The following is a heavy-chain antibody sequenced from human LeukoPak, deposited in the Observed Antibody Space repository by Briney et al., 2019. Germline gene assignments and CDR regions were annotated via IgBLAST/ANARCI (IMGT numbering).Heavy chain of an antibody. D-gene: IGHD5-24*01. V-gene: IGHV3-30-3*01. CDR2: ISYDGSNK. Sequence: PGRSLRLSCAASGFTFSSYAMHWVRQAPGKGLEWVAVISYDGSNKYYADSVKGRFTISRDNSKNTLYLQMNSLRAKDTAVYYWGRVGWLQSLYYGMDVWGQGPTVTVSS. CDR3: GRVGWLQSLYYGMDV. J-gene: IGHJ6*02. CDR1: GFTFSSYA.